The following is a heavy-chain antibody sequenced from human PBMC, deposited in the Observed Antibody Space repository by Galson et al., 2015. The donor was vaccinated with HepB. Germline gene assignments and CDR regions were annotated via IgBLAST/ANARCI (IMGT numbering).Heavy chain of an antibody. J-gene: IGHJ3*02. V-gene: IGHV7-4-1*02. CDR1: GFSFTSYA. Sequence: SCAASGFSFTSYAMNWVRQAPGQGLVWMGWINTNTGNPTYAQGFTGRFVFSLDTSVSTAYLQISSLKAEDTAVYYCARCRDGYNEGAFDIWGQGTMVTVSS. CDR2: INTNTGNP. CDR3: ARCRDGYNEGAFDI. D-gene: IGHD5-24*01.